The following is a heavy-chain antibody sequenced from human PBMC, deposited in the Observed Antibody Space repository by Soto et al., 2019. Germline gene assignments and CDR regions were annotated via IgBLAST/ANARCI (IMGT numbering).Heavy chain of an antibody. CDR2: IYHSGST. D-gene: IGHD2-2*01. Sequence: PSETLSLTCAVSGGSISSGGYSWSWIRQPPGKGLEWIGYIYHSGSTYYNPSLKSRVTISVDRSKNQFSLKLSSVTAADTAVYYCARVKRYSSTSRVRGLFWNYSGQGTLVTVSS. CDR1: GGSISSGGYS. V-gene: IGHV4-30-2*01. J-gene: IGHJ4*02. CDR3: ARVKRYSSTSRVRGLFWNY.